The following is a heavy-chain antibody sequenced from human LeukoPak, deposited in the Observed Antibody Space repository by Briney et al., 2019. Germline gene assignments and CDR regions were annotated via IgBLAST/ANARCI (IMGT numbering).Heavy chain of an antibody. V-gene: IGHV4-59*01. Sequence: SETLSLTGTVSGGSISSYYWSWIRQPPGKGLEWIGYIYYSGSTNYNPSLKSRVTISVDTSKNQFSLKLSSVTAADTAVYYCARVPYYDILTGYYDYYYYGMDVWGKGTTVTVSS. CDR2: IYYSGST. CDR3: ARVPYYDILTGYYDYYYYGMDV. J-gene: IGHJ6*04. D-gene: IGHD3-9*01. CDR1: GGSISSYY.